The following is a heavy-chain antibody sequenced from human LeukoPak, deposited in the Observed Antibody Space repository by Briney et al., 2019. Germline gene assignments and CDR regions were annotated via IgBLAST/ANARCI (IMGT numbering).Heavy chain of an antibody. CDR2: MNPNSGNT. CDR1: GYTFTSYD. J-gene: IGHJ5*02. V-gene: IGHV1-8*01. CDR3: ARTPGIVGANSLVDP. D-gene: IGHD1-26*01. Sequence: ASVKVSCKASGYTFTSYDINWVRQATGQGLEWMGWMNPNSGNTGYAQKFQGRVTMTRNTSISTAHMELSSLRSEDTAVYYCARTPGIVGANSLVDPWGQGTLVTVSS.